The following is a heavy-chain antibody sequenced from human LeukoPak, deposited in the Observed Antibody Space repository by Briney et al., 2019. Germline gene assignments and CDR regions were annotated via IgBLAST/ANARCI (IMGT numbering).Heavy chain of an antibody. CDR1: DVSITNYD. Sequence: SETLSLTCTVSDVSITNYDWSWVRQPPGKGLEFIGHVHYSGTTNYNPSLRSRVTISIDTSKKHFFLKLKSVTAADTAVYYCATGYGDFRVEGRYFYSWGQGTLVTVSS. CDR3: ATGYGDFRVEGRYFYS. D-gene: IGHD4-17*01. J-gene: IGHJ4*02. CDR2: VHYSGTT. V-gene: IGHV4-59*01.